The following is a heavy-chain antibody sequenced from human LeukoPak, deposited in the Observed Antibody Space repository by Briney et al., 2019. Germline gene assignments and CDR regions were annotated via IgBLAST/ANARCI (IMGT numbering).Heavy chain of an antibody. CDR2: ISGSGGST. V-gene: IGHV3-23*01. Sequence: GGSLRLSCAASGFTFSSYAVSWVRQAPGKGLEWVSAISGSGGSTYYADSVKGRFTISRDNPKNTVFLQMNSLRAEDTAVYYCAKKKDSYSSSWCYDYWGQGTLVTVSS. CDR3: AKKKDSYSSSWCYDY. J-gene: IGHJ4*02. D-gene: IGHD6-13*01. CDR1: GFTFSSYA.